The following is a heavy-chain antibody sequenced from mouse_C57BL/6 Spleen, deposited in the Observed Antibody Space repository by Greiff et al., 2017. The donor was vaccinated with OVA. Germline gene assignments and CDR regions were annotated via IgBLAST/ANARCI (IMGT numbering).Heavy chain of an antibody. V-gene: IGHV1-50*01. J-gene: IGHJ1*03. CDR3: ARVGTTVADWYFDV. D-gene: IGHD1-1*01. Sequence: QVQLKQSGAELVKPGASVKLSCKASGYTFTSYWMQWVKQRPGQGLEWIGEIDPSDSYTNYNQKFKGKATLTVDTSSSTAYMQLSSLTSEDSAVYYCARVGTTVADWYFDVWGTGTTVTVSS. CDR1: GYTFTSYW. CDR2: IDPSDSYT.